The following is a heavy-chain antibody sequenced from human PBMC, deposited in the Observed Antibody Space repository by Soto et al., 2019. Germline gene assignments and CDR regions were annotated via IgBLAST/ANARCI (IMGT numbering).Heavy chain of an antibody. J-gene: IGHJ6*03. V-gene: IGHV4-34*01. D-gene: IGHD6-13*01. CDR2: INHSGST. CDR1: GGSFSGYY. CDR3: ARGFHRAAPYYYYYMDV. Sequence: PSETLSLTCAVYGGSFSGYYWSWIRQPPGKGLEWIGEINHSGSTNYNPSLKSRVTISVDTSKNQFSLKLSSVTAADTAVYYCARGFHRAAPYYYYYMDVWGKGTTVTVLL.